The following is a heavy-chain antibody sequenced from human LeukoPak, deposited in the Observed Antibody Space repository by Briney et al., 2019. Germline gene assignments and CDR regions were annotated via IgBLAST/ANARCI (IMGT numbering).Heavy chain of an antibody. CDR3: ARMTSRGWNFDY. CDR1: GFTFSSYE. D-gene: IGHD6-19*01. Sequence: GGSLRLSCAASGFTFSSYEMNWVRQAPGKGLEWVSYIVGSGTTIYYADSVKGRFTISRDNAKNSLYLQMNSLRAEDTAVYYCARMTSRGWNFDYWGQGTLATVSS. J-gene: IGHJ4*02. CDR2: IVGSGTTI. V-gene: IGHV3-48*03.